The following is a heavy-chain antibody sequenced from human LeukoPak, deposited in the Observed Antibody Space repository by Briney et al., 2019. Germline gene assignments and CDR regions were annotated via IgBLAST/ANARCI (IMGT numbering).Heavy chain of an antibody. Sequence: GASVKVSCKASGYTFTSYDINWVRQATGQGLEWMGWMNPNSGNTGCAQKFEGRVTMTRNTSISTAYMELSSLRSEDTAVYYCARGEFGYYYYGMDVWGQGTTVTVSS. CDR1: GYTFTSYD. CDR2: MNPNSGNT. V-gene: IGHV1-8*02. CDR3: ARGEFGYYYYGMDV. D-gene: IGHD3-10*01. J-gene: IGHJ6*02.